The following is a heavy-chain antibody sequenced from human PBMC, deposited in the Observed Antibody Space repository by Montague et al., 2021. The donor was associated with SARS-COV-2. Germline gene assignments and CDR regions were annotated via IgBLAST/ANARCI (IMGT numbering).Heavy chain of an antibody. D-gene: IGHD6-13*01. CDR3: AGQRASSPFDH. Sequence: SETLSFTCTVSGGSISTSTYYWGWIRQPPGKGLEWIGGIYYTESTFYNPSLKSRVTISVDTSQNQFSLKLSSVTAADTAMYYCAGQRASSPFDHWGQGTLVTVSS. V-gene: IGHV4-39*01. J-gene: IGHJ4*02. CDR2: IYYTEST. CDR1: GGSISTSTYY.